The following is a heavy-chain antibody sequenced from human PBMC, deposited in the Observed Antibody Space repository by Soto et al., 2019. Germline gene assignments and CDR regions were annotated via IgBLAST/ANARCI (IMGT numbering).Heavy chain of an antibody. V-gene: IGHV4-59*01. CDR3: AGTPGAYDDYYFDY. J-gene: IGHJ4*02. CDR1: GGSISSYY. Sequence: ETLSLTCAVSGGSISSYYWSWIRQPPGKGLEWVGYTFYTGSTTYNPSLKSRVTISVGTSKNQFSLKLSSVTAADTAVYYCAGTPGAYDDYYFDYWGQGTLVTVSS. D-gene: IGHD4-17*01. CDR2: TFYTGST.